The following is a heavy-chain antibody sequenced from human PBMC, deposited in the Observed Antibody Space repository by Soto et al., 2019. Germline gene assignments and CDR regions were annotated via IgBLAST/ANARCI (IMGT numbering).Heavy chain of an antibody. CDR2: IYSGGST. CDR1: GFTVSSNY. CDR3: ARDPGEWLLPYYYYGMDV. Sequence: GGSLRLSCAASGFTVSSNYMSWVRQAPGKGLEWVSVIYSGGSTYYADSVKGRFTISRDNSKNTLYLQMNSLGAEDTAVYYCARDPGEWLLPYYYYGMDVWGQGTTVTVSS. D-gene: IGHD3-3*01. V-gene: IGHV3-53*01. J-gene: IGHJ6*02.